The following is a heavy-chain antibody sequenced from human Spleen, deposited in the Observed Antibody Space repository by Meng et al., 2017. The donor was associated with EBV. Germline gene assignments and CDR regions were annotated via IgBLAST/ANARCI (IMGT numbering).Heavy chain of an antibody. CDR2: IYWDDDK. Sequence: QITLKESGPTLVKPTQTLTLTCTFSGFSLSTSGVGVGWIRQPPGKALEWLAHIYWDDDKYYSPSLKSRLTITKDTSKNQVVLTMTNMDPVDTATYYCAHLTYSTSPLDCFEPWGQGTLVTVSS. V-gene: IGHV2-5*02. CDR3: AHLTYSTSPLDCFEP. CDR1: GFSLSTSGVG. J-gene: IGHJ5*02. D-gene: IGHD6-13*01.